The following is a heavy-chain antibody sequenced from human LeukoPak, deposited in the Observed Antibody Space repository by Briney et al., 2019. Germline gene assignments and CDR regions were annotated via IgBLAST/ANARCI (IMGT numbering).Heavy chain of an antibody. CDR3: ARDFGHKFYGSGTKWFDP. CDR1: GYSISSTYC. V-gene: IGHV4-38-2*02. J-gene: IGHJ5*02. CDR2: IYHTGST. Sequence: PSETLSLTCTVSGYSISSTYCWGWIRQSPGGGLVWFGSIYHTGSTFYNPSLKSRVTISVDKSKNPLSLHLTSVTAADTAVYDCARDFGHKFYGSGTKWFDPWGQGTLVTVSS. D-gene: IGHD3-10*01.